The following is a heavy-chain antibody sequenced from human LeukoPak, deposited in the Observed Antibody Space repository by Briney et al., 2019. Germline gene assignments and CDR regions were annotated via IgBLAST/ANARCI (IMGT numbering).Heavy chain of an antibody. CDR2: ISYDGSNK. CDR3: ARGSGYFQH. Sequence: PGGSLRLSCAASGFTFSSYAMHWVRQAPGKGLEWVAVISYDGSNKYYADSVKGRFTISRDNSKNTLYLQMNSPRAEDTAVYYCARGSGYFQHWGQGTLVTVSS. V-gene: IGHV3-30-3*01. J-gene: IGHJ1*01. CDR1: GFTFSSYA.